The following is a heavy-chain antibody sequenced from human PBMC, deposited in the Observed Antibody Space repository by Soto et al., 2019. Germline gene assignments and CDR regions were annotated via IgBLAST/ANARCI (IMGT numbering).Heavy chain of an antibody. V-gene: IGHV4-59*12. CDR1: GGSINSYY. CDR3: ARERDDFWSGPNFYYYMDV. Sequence: SETLSLTCPVSGGSINSYYWIWIRQPPGKGLEWIGYVSDSGSTNYNPSLKSRVTISVDTSKNQFSLRLSSVATADTAVYYCARERDDFWSGPNFYYYMDVWGKGTTVTVSS. J-gene: IGHJ6*03. CDR2: VSDSGST. D-gene: IGHD3-3*01.